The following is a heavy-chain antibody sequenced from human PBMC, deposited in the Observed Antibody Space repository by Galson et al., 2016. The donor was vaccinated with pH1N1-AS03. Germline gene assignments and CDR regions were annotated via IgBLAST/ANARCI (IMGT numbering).Heavy chain of an antibody. D-gene: IGHD1-26*01. CDR1: GFTFTSSW. J-gene: IGHJ4*02. CDR3: VREQGGSDDY. Sequence: SLRLSCAASGFTFTSSWMHWVRQAPGKGLVWVSHINEDGSTTRYADSVKGRFTISRDNAKNTLYLQMNSLRAEDTAVYFCVREQGGSDDYWGQGKLVTVSS. CDR2: INEDGSTT. V-gene: IGHV3-74*01.